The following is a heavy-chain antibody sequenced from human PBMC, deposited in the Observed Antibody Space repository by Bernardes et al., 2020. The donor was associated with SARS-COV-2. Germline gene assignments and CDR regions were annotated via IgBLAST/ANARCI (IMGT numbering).Heavy chain of an antibody. CDR3: ARGGSPRWGSTSCYSCDSGYWFHP. J-gene: IGHJ5*02. Sequence: SETLSLTCTVSGGSISSYYWSWIRQPPGKGLEWIGYIYYSGSTNYNPSLKSRVTISVDTSKNLFSLKVTPVTAADTAVYYCARGGSPRWGSTSCYSCDSGYWFHPWGQGTLVTVSS. CDR1: GGSISSYY. D-gene: IGHD2-2*01. CDR2: IYYSGST. V-gene: IGHV4-59*12.